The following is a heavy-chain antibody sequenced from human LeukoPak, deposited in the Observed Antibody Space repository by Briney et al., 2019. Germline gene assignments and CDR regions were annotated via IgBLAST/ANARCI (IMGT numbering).Heavy chain of an antibody. CDR3: ARGGAARGRFEN. CDR1: GFPFNVQT. V-gene: IGHV3-7*01. Sequence: GGSLRLSCVASGFPFNVQTMSWVRQAPGKGLDWVASMREDGSEINYVDSVKGRFTISRDNPKNSLYLQMNSLRAEDTAVYYCARGGAARGRFENWGQGTLVIVSS. D-gene: IGHD6-25*01. J-gene: IGHJ4*02. CDR2: MREDGSEI.